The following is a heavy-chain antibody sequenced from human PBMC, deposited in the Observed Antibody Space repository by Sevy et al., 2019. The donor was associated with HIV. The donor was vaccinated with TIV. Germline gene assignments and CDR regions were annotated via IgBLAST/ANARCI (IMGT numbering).Heavy chain of an antibody. CDR3: ARGTATYYYGSGGMDV. CDR1: GFSFSSYS. V-gene: IGHV3-21*01. Sequence: GGSLRLSCAASGFSFSSYSVSWVRQAPGKGLEWVASIGSSNSYIYYADSVKGRFTISRDNAKNSLFLHMNTLRAEDTAVYYCARGTATYYYGSGGMDVWGQGTTVTVSS. J-gene: IGHJ6*02. CDR2: IGSSNSYI. D-gene: IGHD3-10*01.